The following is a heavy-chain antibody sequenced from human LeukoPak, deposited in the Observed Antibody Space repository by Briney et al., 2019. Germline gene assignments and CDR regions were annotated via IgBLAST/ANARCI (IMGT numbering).Heavy chain of an antibody. V-gene: IGHV3-7*01. D-gene: IGHD1-26*01. CDR2: IKKDGSEK. CDR1: GFIFSSYW. J-gene: IGHJ6*03. Sequence: GGSLRLPCAASGFIFSSYWMSWLPQAPGKGLEGGANIKKDGSEKYYMDSVKGRFTISRDNAKHSLYLQMNSLRAEDTAVYYSARSGSYFRYYYYIDAWGKGTTVTVSS. CDR3: ARSGSYFRYYYYIDA.